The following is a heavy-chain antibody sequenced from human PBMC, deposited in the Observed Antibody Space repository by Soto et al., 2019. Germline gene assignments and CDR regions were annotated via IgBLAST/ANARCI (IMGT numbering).Heavy chain of an antibody. J-gene: IGHJ6*02. V-gene: IGHV1-8*02. CDR1: GGTFSSHS. CDR2: MHPLNGAT. CDR3: GRGPSPRAPAGGTAYYYALHV. D-gene: IGHD6-13*01. Sequence: GASVKVSCKSSGGTFSSHSIKWVRQAPGQGLDWMGWMHPLNGATGSARRFQGRVSMTRNTATGTAYLELTSLRSDDTAVYYCGRGPSPRAPAGGTAYYYALHVWGQGTPVTVSS.